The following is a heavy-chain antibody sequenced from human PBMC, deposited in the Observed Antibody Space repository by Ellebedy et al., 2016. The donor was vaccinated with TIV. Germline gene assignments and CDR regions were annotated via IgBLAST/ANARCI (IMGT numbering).Heavy chain of an antibody. CDR2: INHSGST. D-gene: IGHD3-10*01. CDR3: ARDRMVWGVITIDY. Sequence: SETLSLXXAVYGGSFSGYYWSWIRQPPGKGLEWIGEINHSGSTNYNPSLKSRVTISVDTSKNQFSLKLSSVTAADTAVYYCARDRMVWGVITIDYWGQGTLVTVSS. V-gene: IGHV4-34*01. J-gene: IGHJ4*02. CDR1: GGSFSGYY.